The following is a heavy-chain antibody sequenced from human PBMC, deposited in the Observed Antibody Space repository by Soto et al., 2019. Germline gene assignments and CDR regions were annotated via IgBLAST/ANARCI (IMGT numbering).Heavy chain of an antibody. CDR2: INRSGST. Sequence: PSQTLSLTGSVYGGSFIGYYWSWIRQPPGKGLESIGEINRSGSTNYNPSLKSRVTISVDTSKNQFSLKLSSVTAADTAVYYCASLYSSSQARPTYYYYYGMDVWGQGTTVTVSS. J-gene: IGHJ6*02. V-gene: IGHV4-34*01. CDR3: ASLYSSSQARPTYYYYYGMDV. CDR1: GGSFIGYY. D-gene: IGHD6-6*01.